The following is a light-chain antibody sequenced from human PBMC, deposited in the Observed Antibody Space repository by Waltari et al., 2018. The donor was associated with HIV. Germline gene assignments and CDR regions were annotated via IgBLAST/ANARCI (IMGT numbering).Light chain of an antibody. CDR2: DAS. Sequence: EIVLTQSPATLSLSPGERASLSCRASQDVDRYLAWYHQRPGQPPRLLIYDASSRATGVPPRFSGGGSGTDFFLTINSLEPEDFAIYFCQQRVTWPHTFGQGT. CDR1: QDVDRY. CDR3: QQRVTWPHT. V-gene: IGKV3-11*01. J-gene: IGKJ2*01.